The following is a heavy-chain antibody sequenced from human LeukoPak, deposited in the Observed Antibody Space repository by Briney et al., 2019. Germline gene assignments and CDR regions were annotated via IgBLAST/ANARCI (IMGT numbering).Heavy chain of an antibody. V-gene: IGHV3-23*01. D-gene: IGHD5-12*01. J-gene: IGHJ4*02. Sequence: GGSLRLSCAASKFTFSKYAMSWVRQAPGKGLEWVSDISGTGGRTRYAESVKGRFTISRDNSKNTLYLQMNSLRAEDTAVYYCAKDRAPWLPGDYWGQGTLVTVSS. CDR3: AKDRAPWLPGDY. CDR1: KFTFSKYA. CDR2: ISGTGGRT.